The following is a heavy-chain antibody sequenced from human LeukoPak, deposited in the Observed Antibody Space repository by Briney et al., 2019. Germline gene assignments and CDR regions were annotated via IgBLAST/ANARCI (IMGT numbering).Heavy chain of an antibody. CDR2: IYYSGST. CDR1: GGSISSSSYY. J-gene: IGHJ6*03. D-gene: IGHD5-18*01. Sequence: AETLSLTCTVSGGSISSSSYYWGWIRQPPGKGLEWIGSIYYSGSTYYNPSLKSRVTISVDTSKNQFSLKLSSVTAADTAVYYCARQMGGYSYGIYYYYYMDVWGKGTTVTISS. V-gene: IGHV4-39*01. CDR3: ARQMGGYSYGIYYYYYMDV.